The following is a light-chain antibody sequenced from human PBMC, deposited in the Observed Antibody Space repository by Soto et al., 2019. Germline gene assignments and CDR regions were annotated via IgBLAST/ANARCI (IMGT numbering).Light chain of an antibody. CDR1: QNINTY. Sequence: EIVLTQSPATLSLSPGESATLSCRASQNINTYLAWYQQKPGQPPRLLMFDASNRASGTPARFSCTGSGTDFTRNISSLEPEDFGVYYCQQRTDWPPLTFGGGTNVQIK. CDR3: QQRTDWPPLT. J-gene: IGKJ4*01. CDR2: DAS. V-gene: IGKV3-11*01.